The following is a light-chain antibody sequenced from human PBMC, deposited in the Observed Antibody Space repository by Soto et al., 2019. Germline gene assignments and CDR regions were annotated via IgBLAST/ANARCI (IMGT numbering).Light chain of an antibody. V-gene: IGKV1-5*01. J-gene: IGKJ1*01. CDR3: QLYNSYLPP. CDR2: DVF. CDR1: QSVDSW. Sequence: DIQLTQSPSTLSASVGDRVTITCRASQSVDSWLAWYQQKPGKAPTLLIYDVFTLESGVPSRFRGRGYETAYTLAISRLQPDEFANYSYQLYNSYLPPFGQG.